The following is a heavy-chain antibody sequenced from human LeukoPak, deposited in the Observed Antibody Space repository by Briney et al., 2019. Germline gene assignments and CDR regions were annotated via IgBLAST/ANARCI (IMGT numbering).Heavy chain of an antibody. CDR3: ARGLGRTKWLIDY. Sequence: SETLSLTCAVYGGSFSGYYWSWIRQPPGKGLEWIGEINHSGSTNYNPSLKSRVTISVDTSKNQFSLKLSSVTAADTAVYYRARGLGRTKWLIDYWGQGTLVTVSS. J-gene: IGHJ4*02. CDR1: GGSFSGYY. CDR2: INHSGST. V-gene: IGHV4-34*01. D-gene: IGHD5-12*01.